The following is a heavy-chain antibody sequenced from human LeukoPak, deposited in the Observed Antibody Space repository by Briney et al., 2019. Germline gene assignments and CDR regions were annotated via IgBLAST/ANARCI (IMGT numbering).Heavy chain of an antibody. J-gene: IGHJ4*02. CDR2: ISSSSGYI. Sequence: PGGSLRLSCAASGFTFSSYSMNWVRQAPGKGLEWVSSISSSSGYIFYADSVKGRFTISRDNAKNSLFLQMNSLRAEDTALYYCARAEGYGAIDYWGQGTLVTVSS. V-gene: IGHV3-21*01. CDR3: ARAEGYGAIDY. CDR1: GFTFSSYS. D-gene: IGHD5-12*01.